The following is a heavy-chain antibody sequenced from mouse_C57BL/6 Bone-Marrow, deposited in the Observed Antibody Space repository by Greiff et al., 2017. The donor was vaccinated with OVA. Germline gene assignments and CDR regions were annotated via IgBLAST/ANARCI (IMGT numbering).Heavy chain of an antibody. Sequence: EVQRVESGGGLVQPGGSLKLSCAASGFTFSDFYMYWIRQTPEKRLEWVAYISNGGGSTYYPDTVKGRFTRSRDNAKNTLYLQMSRLKSEDTAMYYCARLDAMDYWGQGTSVTVSS. J-gene: IGHJ4*01. CDR2: ISNGGGST. CDR3: ARLDAMDY. V-gene: IGHV5-12*01. CDR1: GFTFSDFY.